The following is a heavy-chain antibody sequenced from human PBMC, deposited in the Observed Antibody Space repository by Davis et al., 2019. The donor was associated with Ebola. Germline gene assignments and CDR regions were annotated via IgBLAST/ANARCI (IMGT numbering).Heavy chain of an antibody. D-gene: IGHD4-17*01. CDR3: ARIRGLYNWFDP. CDR1: GFSLSTSGVG. V-gene: IGHV2-5*02. J-gene: IGHJ5*02. Sequence: SGPTLVKPTQTLTLTCTFSGFSLSTSGVGVGWIRQPPGKALEWLALIYWDDDKRYSPSLKTRLTISKDTSKNQVVLTMTNMDPVDTATYYCARIRGLYNWFDPWGQGTLVTVSS. CDR2: IYWDDDK.